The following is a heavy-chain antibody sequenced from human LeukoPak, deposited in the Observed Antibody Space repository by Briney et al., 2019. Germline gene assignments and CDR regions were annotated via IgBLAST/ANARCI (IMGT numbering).Heavy chain of an antibody. D-gene: IGHD4-17*01. CDR2: LSYEGSNK. J-gene: IGHJ4*02. CDR1: GFIFSSYG. CDR3: AKDPTPDYGDYAPIDY. V-gene: IGHV3-30*18. Sequence: PGRSLRLSCAASGFIFSSYGMHWVRQAPGKGLEWVAVLSYEGSNKYYADSVKGRFTISRDNSKNTLYLQMNSLRAEDTAVYYCAKDPTPDYGDYAPIDYWGQGTLVTVFS.